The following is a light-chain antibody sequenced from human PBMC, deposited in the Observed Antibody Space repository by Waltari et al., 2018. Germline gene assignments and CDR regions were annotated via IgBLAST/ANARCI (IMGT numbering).Light chain of an antibody. J-gene: IGKJ3*01. CDR1: QDISNY. CDR2: DAS. V-gene: IGKV1-33*01. Sequence: VGDRVTITCQASQDISNYLNWYQQKPGKAPKLLIYDASNLETGVPSRFSGSGSGTDFTFTISSLQPEDIATYYCQQYDNLFTFGPGTKVDMK. CDR3: QQYDNLFT.